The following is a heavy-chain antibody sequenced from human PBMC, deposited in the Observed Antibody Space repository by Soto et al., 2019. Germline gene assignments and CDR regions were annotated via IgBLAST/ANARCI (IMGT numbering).Heavy chain of an antibody. CDR3: ATSFGVAAAGPFDY. V-gene: IGHV4-31*03. CDR1: GGSISSGGYY. J-gene: IGHJ4*02. CDR2: IYDSGST. D-gene: IGHD6-13*01. Sequence: QVQLQESGPGLVKPSQTLSLTCTVSGGSISSGGYYWSWIRRHPGKGLEWIGYIYDSGSTYYNPSLKSRVTISVDTSKNLFSLKLSSVTAADTAMYYCATSFGVAAAGPFDYWGQGTLVTVSS.